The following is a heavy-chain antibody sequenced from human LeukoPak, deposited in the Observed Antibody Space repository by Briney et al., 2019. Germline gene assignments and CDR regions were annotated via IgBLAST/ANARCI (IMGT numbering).Heavy chain of an antibody. Sequence: GGSLRLSCAVSGFTFSTYAMHWVRQAPGKGLEWVSLISGDGGSTYYVDSVKGRFTISRDNSKNSLYLQMNSLRTEDTALYYCAKDGEITRFDYWGQGTLVTVSS. CDR2: ISGDGGST. CDR1: GFTFSTYA. CDR3: AKDGEITRFDY. J-gene: IGHJ4*02. D-gene: IGHD3-16*01. V-gene: IGHV3-43*02.